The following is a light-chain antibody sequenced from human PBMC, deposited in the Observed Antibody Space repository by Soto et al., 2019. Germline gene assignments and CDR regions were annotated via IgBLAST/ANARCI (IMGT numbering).Light chain of an antibody. CDR1: QSVSTSY. CDR3: QQYGNSPRT. Sequence: ETVLTQSPGTLSLSPGGRAILSCRASQSVSTSYLAWYQQKPGQAPRLLIYAASSRATGIPDRFSGSGSGTDFTLTISRLEPEDFAVYYCQQYGNSPRTFGQGTKVDIK. J-gene: IGKJ1*01. V-gene: IGKV3-20*01. CDR2: AAS.